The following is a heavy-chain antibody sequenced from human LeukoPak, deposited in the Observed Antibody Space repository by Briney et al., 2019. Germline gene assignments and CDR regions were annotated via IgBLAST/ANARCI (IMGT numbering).Heavy chain of an antibody. J-gene: IGHJ4*02. V-gene: IGHV3-7*03. CDR2: IKQGGSEK. D-gene: IGHD2-15*01. CDR1: GFTFSSYW. Sequence: GGSLRLSCAASGFTFSSYWMSWVRQAPGKGLEWVANIKQGGSEKYYVDSVKGRFTISRDDAKNSLYLQMISLRAADTAVYYCASDYCSGVTCYSGYWGQGTLVTVSS. CDR3: ASDYCSGVTCYSGY.